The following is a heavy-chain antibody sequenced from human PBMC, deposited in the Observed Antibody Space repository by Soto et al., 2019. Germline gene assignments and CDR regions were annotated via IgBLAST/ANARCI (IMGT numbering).Heavy chain of an antibody. CDR2: SYYNGVT. D-gene: IGHD6-19*01. CDR3: ARRSRSSSGWYFLDY. CDR1: GGSISSDS. V-gene: IGHV4-59*01. Sequence: SETLSLTCTVSGGSISSDSWSWIRQSPGKALEWIGYSYYNGVTKYNPSLKSRVTISVDTSQNQFSLKLTSVTAADTAVYYCARRSRSSSGWYFLDYWGQGTLVTVSS. J-gene: IGHJ4*02.